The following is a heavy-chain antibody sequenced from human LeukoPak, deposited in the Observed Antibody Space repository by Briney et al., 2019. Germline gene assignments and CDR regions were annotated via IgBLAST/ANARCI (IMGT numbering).Heavy chain of an antibody. CDR1: GGSISSGSYY. CDR3: AREAILAVAGDF. Sequence: PSETLSLTCTVSGGSISSGSYYWSWIRQPAGKGLEWIGRIYTSGSTNYNPSLKSRVTISVDTSKNQFSLKLSSVTAADTAVYYCAREAILAVAGDFWGQGTLVTVSS. D-gene: IGHD6-19*01. V-gene: IGHV4-61*02. CDR2: IYTSGST. J-gene: IGHJ4*02.